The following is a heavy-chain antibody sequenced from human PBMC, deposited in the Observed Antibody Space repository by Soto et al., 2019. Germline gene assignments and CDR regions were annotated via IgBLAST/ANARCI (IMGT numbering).Heavy chain of an antibody. V-gene: IGHV1-2*04. J-gene: IGHJ6*02. CDR1: VSTFTGYY. CDR2: INPNSGGT. CDR3: ARDRSGEVYCSGGSCYSSYYYGMDV. Sequence: ATVKASCKASVSTFTGYYMHSVRQAPGQGLEWMGWINPNSGGTNYAQKFQGWVTMTRDTSISTAYMELSRLRSDDTAVYYCARDRSGEVYCSGGSCYSSYYYGMDVWGQGTTVTVSS. D-gene: IGHD2-15*01.